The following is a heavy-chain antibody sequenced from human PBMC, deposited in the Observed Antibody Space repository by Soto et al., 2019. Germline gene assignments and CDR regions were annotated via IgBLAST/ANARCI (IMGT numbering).Heavy chain of an antibody. J-gene: IGHJ3*02. V-gene: IGHV3-35*01. CDR3: VRNFYPSNRDGAFDI. CDR2: VSWNGSRT. Sequence: EVQLVESGGGLVQPRGSLRLSCAASGFTFSNSDMNWVHQAPGKGLEWVSGVSWNGSRTHYADSVKGRFIISRDNSRNTLYLQSNSLRAEDTAVYYCVRNFYPSNRDGAFDIWGQGTMVTVSS. CDR1: GFTFSNSD.